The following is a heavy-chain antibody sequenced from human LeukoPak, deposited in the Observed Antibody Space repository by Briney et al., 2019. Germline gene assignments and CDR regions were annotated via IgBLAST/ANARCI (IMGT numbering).Heavy chain of an antibody. CDR3: ARVGASGYYYYYMDV. J-gene: IGHJ6*03. CDR1: GFTFSPYA. D-gene: IGHD1-26*01. Sequence: GGSLRLSCAASGFTFSPYAMHWVRQAPGKGLEWVAIISYDGTKKNHADSVKGRFTISRDNSKNTLYLQMNSLRAEDTAVYYCARVGASGYYYYYMDVWGKGTTVTISS. CDR2: ISYDGTKK. V-gene: IGHV3-30*14.